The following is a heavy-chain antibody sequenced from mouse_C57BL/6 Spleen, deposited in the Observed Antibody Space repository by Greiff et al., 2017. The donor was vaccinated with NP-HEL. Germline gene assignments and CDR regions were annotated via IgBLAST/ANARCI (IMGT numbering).Heavy chain of an antibody. D-gene: IGHD2-3*01. CDR3: ARYNDGYYDY. Sequence: EVKLVESGGGLVQPGGSLSLSCAASGFTFTDYYMSWVRQPPGKALEWVGFIRNKANGYTTEYGASVKGRFTISRDNSQSILYLQMNALRAEDSATYYCARYNDGYYDYWGQGTTLTVSS. CDR1: GFTFTDYY. V-gene: IGHV7-3*01. J-gene: IGHJ2*01. CDR2: IRNKANGYTT.